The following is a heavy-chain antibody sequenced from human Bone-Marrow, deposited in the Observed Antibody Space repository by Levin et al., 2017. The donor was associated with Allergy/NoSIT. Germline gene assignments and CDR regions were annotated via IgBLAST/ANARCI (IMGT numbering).Heavy chain of an antibody. Sequence: GASVKVSCVVSGFAFRNYAMSWVRQAPGKGLEWLSSINGGGRSTYYTDSLEGRFSISRDNSKNTLYLQMNSLRAEDTADYYCAKDSGDYSYYFDSWGQGTLVTVSS. CDR1: GFAFRNYA. J-gene: IGHJ4*02. D-gene: IGHD4-17*01. V-gene: IGHV3-23*01. CDR2: INGGGRST. CDR3: AKDSGDYSYYFDS.